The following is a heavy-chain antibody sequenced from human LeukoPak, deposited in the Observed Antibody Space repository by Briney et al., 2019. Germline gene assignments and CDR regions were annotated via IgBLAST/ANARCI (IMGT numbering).Heavy chain of an antibody. J-gene: IGHJ4*02. CDR1: NGSISSYY. CDR2: IYSSGIT. Sequence: PSETLSLTRTVSNGSISSYYWSWIRQTAGKGLEWIGRIYSSGITTYNPSLKGRVTMSVDTSKNQFSLKLTSVTGADTAVYYCARWSTSGIYVHYWGQGTLVTVSS. D-gene: IGHD2-8*01. V-gene: IGHV4-4*07. CDR3: ARWSTSGIYVHY.